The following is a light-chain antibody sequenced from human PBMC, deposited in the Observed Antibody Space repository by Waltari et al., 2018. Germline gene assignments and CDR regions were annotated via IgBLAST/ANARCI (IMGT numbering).Light chain of an antibody. CDR1: PSFSRAF. CDR3: QHYVRLPVT. V-gene: IGKV3-20*01. J-gene: IGKJ1*01. CDR2: DAS. Sequence: EIVFTQSPGHLSLATGERATLSCSSSPSFSRAFAWYKQKPGQAPRLLIYDASTRAIGIPDRFSGGGSGTDFSLTISRLEPEDFAVYYCQHYVRLPVTFGQGTTVEIK.